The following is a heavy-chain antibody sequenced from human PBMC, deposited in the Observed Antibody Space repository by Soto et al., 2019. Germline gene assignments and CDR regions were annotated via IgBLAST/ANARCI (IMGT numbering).Heavy chain of an antibody. J-gene: IGHJ4*02. CDR3: ARRSQFPSYYDSSGYYY. V-gene: IGHV4-39*01. CDR1: GGSISSSSYY. Sequence: QLQLQESGPGLVKPSETLSLTCTVSGGSISSSSYYWGWIRQPPGKGLEWIWSIYYRGSTYYNPSLKSRVTISVDTSKHQYALKLSSVTVAETAVYYCARRSQFPSYYDSSGYYYGGQGTLVTVYS. D-gene: IGHD3-22*01. CDR2: IYYRGST.